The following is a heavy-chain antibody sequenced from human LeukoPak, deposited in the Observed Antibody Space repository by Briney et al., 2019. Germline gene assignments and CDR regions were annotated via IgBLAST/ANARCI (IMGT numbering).Heavy chain of an antibody. Sequence: ASVKVSCKASGYTFTSYDINWLRQATGQGLEWMGWMNPNTGNTGYAQKLQGRVTITRDTSVSTAYMELSSLRSEDTAVYYCARGQKYCSSTSCYRRRWFDPWGQGTLVTVSS. D-gene: IGHD2-2*01. J-gene: IGHJ5*02. CDR1: GYTFTSYD. CDR2: MNPNTGNT. V-gene: IGHV1-8*01. CDR3: ARGQKYCSSTSCYRRRWFDP.